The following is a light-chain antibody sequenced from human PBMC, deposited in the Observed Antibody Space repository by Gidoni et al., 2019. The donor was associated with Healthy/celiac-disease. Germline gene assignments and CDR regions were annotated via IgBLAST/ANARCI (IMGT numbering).Light chain of an antibody. Sequence: QSALTQPASVSGSPGQSITISGTGTSSDVGGYKYVSWYQQHPGKAPNLMIYEVSNRPSGVSNRFSGSKSGNTASLTISGLQAEDEADYYCSSYTSSSTLYVFGTGTKVTVL. CDR2: EVS. J-gene: IGLJ1*01. CDR3: SSYTSSSTLYV. V-gene: IGLV2-14*01. CDR1: SSDVGGYKY.